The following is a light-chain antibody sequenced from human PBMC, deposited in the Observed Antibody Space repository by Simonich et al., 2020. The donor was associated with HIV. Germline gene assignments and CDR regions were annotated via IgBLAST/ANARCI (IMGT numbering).Light chain of an antibody. CDR2: WAS. CDR3: QQYYSTPLT. CDR1: QSVLYSSNHKTF. Sequence: DIVMTQSPDSLSVSLGESATLNCKSSQSVLYSSNHKTFLAWYKQKPGQPPKLLIYWASTRESGVPDRFSGSGSGTDFTLTISSLQAEDVAVYYCQQYYSTPLTFGGGTKVEIK. J-gene: IGKJ4*01. V-gene: IGKV4-1*01.